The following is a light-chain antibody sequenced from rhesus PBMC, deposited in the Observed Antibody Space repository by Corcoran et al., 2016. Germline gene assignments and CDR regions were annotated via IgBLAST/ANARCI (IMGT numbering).Light chain of an antibody. V-gene: IGKV3-24*04. CDR1: QRVSSY. CDR3: LQSSNWPQT. Sequence: EIVMTQSPATLALSPGERATLSCRASQRVSSYLAWYQQKPGQAPRLVMYGASSRATGIPDRVSGRGSGTGFTLTLSRLEPEDVGVYFCLQSSNWPQTFGQWTKVEIK. J-gene: IGKJ1*01. CDR2: GAS.